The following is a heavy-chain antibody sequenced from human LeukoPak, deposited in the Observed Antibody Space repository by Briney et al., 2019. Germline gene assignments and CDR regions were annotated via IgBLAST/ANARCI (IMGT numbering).Heavy chain of an antibody. J-gene: IGHJ4*02. V-gene: IGHV3-48*03. D-gene: IGHD6-13*01. CDR3: AIGLFEEQQPY. Sequence: GGSLRLSCAASGFTFSSYEMNWVRQAPGKGLEWVSYISSSGTTIYYADSVKGRFTISRDNARNSLYLQMNSLRAEDTAVYYCAIGLFEEQQPYWGQGTLVTVSS. CDR1: GFTFSSYE. CDR2: ISSSGTTI.